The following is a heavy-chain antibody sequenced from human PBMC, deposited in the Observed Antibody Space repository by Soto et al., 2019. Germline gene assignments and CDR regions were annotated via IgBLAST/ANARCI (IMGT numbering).Heavy chain of an antibody. CDR1: GYTFTSYG. D-gene: IGHD3-3*01. CDR3: ARDGIAGGLRFSLYGTDV. V-gene: IGHV1-18*01. Sequence: GASVKVSCKASGYTFTSYGISWVRQAPGQGLEWMGWISAYNGNTNYAQKLQGRVTMTTDTSTSTAYMELRSLRSDDTAVYYFARDGIAGGLRFSLYGTDVWGQGTTVTVSS. J-gene: IGHJ6*02. CDR2: ISAYNGNT.